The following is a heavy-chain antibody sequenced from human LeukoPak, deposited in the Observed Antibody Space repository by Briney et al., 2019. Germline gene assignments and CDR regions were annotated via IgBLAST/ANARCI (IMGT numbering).Heavy chain of an antibody. Sequence: AGSLRLSCAASGFTFSSYWMHWVRQAPGKGLVWVSRINSDGSTTNYADSVKGRFTISRDNAESTLYLQMNSLRVEDTAVYYCTRRVSATRWFDPWGQGTLVTVSS. CDR1: GFTFSSYW. CDR3: TRRVSATRWFDP. D-gene: IGHD2-15*01. J-gene: IGHJ5*02. V-gene: IGHV3-74*01. CDR2: INSDGSTT.